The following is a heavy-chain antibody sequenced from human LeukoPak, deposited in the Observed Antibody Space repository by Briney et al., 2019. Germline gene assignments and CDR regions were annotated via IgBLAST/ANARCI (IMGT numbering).Heavy chain of an antibody. D-gene: IGHD2-2*01. J-gene: IGHJ6*02. CDR2: INHSGST. V-gene: IGHV4-34*01. CDR3: ASDIVVVPAAMGSYYYYGMDV. Sequence: PSETLSLTCAVYGGSFSGYYWSCILQPPGKGLEWIGEINHSGSTNYNPSLKSRVTISVDTSKNQFSLRLSSVTAADTAVYYCASDIVVVPAAMGSYYYYGMDVWGQGATVTVSS. CDR1: GGSFSGYY.